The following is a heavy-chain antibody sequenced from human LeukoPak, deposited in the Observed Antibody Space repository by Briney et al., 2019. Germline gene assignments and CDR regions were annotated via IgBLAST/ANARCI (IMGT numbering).Heavy chain of an antibody. J-gene: IGHJ3*02. CDR3: ARGRGYGGNDLRSLDI. D-gene: IGHD1-26*01. CDR1: GDSISSYF. V-gene: IGHV4-59*08. Sequence: SETLSLTCTVSGDSISSYFWSWIRQPPGKGLEWIGYNSGSTNYNPSLKSRVTILLDRSKNQFSLKLSSVTAADTAVCYCARGRGYGGNDLRSLDIWGQGTMVTVSS. CDR2: NSGST.